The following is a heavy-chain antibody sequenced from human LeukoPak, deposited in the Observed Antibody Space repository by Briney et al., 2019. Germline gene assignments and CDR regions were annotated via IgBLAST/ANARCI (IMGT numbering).Heavy chain of an antibody. V-gene: IGHV4-30-4*08. CDR3: ARAGDSSGYYS. Sequence: PSETLSLTCTVSGGSISSGDYYWSWIRPPPGKGLEWIGYIYYSGSTYYNLSLKSRVTISVDTSKNQFSLKLSSVTAADTAVYYCARAGDSSGYYSWGQGTLVTVSS. CDR1: GGSISSGDYY. CDR2: IYYSGST. D-gene: IGHD3-22*01. J-gene: IGHJ4*02.